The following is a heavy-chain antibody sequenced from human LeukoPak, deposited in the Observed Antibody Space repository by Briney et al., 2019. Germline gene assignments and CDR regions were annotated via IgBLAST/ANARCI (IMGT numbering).Heavy chain of an antibody. CDR2: INPSSGGT. Sequence: ASVKVSCKXSGYTFTGDYMHWVRQAPGQGLEWMGRINPSSGGTNYSQKFQGRVTMTRDTSISTAYMELSRLRSDDTAVYYCARSPFRSGWYTGDYWGQGTLVTVSS. J-gene: IGHJ4*02. CDR1: GYTFTGDY. D-gene: IGHD6-19*01. V-gene: IGHV1-2*02. CDR3: ARSPFRSGWYTGDY.